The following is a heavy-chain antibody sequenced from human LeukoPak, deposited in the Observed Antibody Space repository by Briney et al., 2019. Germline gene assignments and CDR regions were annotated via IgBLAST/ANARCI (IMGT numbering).Heavy chain of an antibody. Sequence: GGSLRLSCTASGFTFSNYWMSWVRQTPEKGLEWVANIKQDGSETVYVDSVKGRFTISRDNAQSSLYLQMNSLRAEDTAVYYCARDPYSSSWSYGMDVWGQGTAVTVSS. CDR3: ARDPYSSSWSYGMDV. CDR1: GFTFSNYW. V-gene: IGHV3-7*05. D-gene: IGHD6-13*01. J-gene: IGHJ6*02. CDR2: IKQDGSET.